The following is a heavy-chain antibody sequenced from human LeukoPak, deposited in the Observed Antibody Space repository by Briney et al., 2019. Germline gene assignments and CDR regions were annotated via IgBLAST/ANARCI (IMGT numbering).Heavy chain of an antibody. CDR2: IYYIGSP. CDR1: GGSISNNNYY. CDR3: ATWRTAKTGFDY. J-gene: IGHJ4*02. V-gene: IGHV4-39*01. D-gene: IGHD1-1*01. Sequence: PSETLSLTCAVSGGSISNNNYYWAWVRQPPGKGLERIGSIYYIGSPCYNPSLKSRFTISVDTSKNQFSLRLSSVTAADTAVYYCATWRTAKTGFDYWGQGTLVTVSS.